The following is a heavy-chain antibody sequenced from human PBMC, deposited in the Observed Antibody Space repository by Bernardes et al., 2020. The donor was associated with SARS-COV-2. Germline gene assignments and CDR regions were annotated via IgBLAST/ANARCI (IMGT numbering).Heavy chain of an antibody. Sequence: PGGCLRLSCAASGFTFRDYTMHWVRQAPGKGLEWVAVIWHDGSREYYVDSVKGRFAISRDNSNNTLYLQMNNLRVEDTALYRCATEDGEWLESWGQGTLVTVSS. CDR3: ATEDGEWLES. CDR2: IWHDGSRE. D-gene: IGHD4-17*01. J-gene: IGHJ5*01. V-gene: IGHV3-33*01. CDR1: GFTFRDYT.